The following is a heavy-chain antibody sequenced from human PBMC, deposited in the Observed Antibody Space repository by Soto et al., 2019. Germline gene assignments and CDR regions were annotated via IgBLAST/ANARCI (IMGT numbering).Heavy chain of an antibody. Sequence: ASVKVSCKASGYTFTSYAMHWVRQAPGQRLEWMGWINAGNGNTKYSQKFQGRVTITRDTSASTAYMELSSLGSEDTAVYYCARDTDLYSSSWQHYYGMDVWGQGTTVTVSS. CDR3: ARDTDLYSSSWQHYYGMDV. D-gene: IGHD6-13*01. CDR1: GYTFTSYA. J-gene: IGHJ6*02. V-gene: IGHV1-3*01. CDR2: INAGNGNT.